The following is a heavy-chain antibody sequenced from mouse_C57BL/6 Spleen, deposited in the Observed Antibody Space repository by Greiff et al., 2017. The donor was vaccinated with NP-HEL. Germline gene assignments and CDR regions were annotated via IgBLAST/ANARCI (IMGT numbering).Heavy chain of an antibody. Sequence: VQLQQSGPELVKPGASVKISCKASGYTFTDYYMNWVKQSHGKSLEWIGDINPNNGGTSYNQKFKGKATLTVDKSSSTAYMELRSLTSEDSAVYYCARWGVVADWYFDVWGTGTTVTVSS. CDR1: GYTFTDYY. V-gene: IGHV1-26*01. J-gene: IGHJ1*03. D-gene: IGHD1-1*01. CDR2: INPNNGGT. CDR3: ARWGVVADWYFDV.